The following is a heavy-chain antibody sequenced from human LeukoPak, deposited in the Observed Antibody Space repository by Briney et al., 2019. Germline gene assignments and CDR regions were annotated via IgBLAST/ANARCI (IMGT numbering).Heavy chain of an antibody. CDR1: GYTFTSYA. V-gene: IGHV7-4-1*02. Sequence: ASVKVSCKASGYTFTSYAMNWVRQAPGQGLEWMGWINTNTGNPTYAQGFTGRFVFSLDTSVSTAYLQISSLKAEDTAVYYCASALSGLKYNWFDPWGQGTLVTVSS. D-gene: IGHD3-3*01. J-gene: IGHJ5*02. CDR2: INTNTGNP. CDR3: ASALSGLKYNWFDP.